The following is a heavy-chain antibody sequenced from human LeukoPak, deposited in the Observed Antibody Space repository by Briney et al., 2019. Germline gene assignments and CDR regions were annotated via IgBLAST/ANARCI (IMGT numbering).Heavy chain of an antibody. Sequence: GGSLRLSCAASGFTFSSYAMHWVRQAPGKGLEWVAVISYDGSNKYYADSVKGRFTISRDNSKNTLYLQMNSLRAEDTAVYYCARANCSSTSCYIPADYWGQGTLVTVPS. CDR2: ISYDGSNK. CDR1: GFTFSSYA. CDR3: ARANCSSTSCYIPADY. V-gene: IGHV3-30-3*01. J-gene: IGHJ4*02. D-gene: IGHD2-2*02.